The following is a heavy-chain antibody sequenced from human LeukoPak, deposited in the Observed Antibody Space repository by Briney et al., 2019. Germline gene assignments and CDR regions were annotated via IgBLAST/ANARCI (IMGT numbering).Heavy chain of an antibody. D-gene: IGHD7-27*01. CDR3: AKGGIGETGGLSY. CDR2: IGRTSDT. CDR1: GFTFSIYA. J-gene: IGHJ4*02. Sequence: PGGSLRLSCAASGFTFSIYAMTWVRQAPGKGLEWVSSIGRTSDTYYADSVKGRFSISRDNSKTTLYLQMNSLRAEDTALYFCAKGGIGETGGLSYWGQGTLVTVSS. V-gene: IGHV3-23*01.